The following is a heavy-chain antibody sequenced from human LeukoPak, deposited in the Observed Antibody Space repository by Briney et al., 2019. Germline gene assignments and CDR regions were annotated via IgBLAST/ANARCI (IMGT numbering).Heavy chain of an antibody. CDR2: RSHSGSA. Sequence: SETLSLTCTVSGGSVSSGTYYWNWIRQPPGPGLEWIGYRSHSGSANYTPSLKSRVTISLDTSKNQFSLRLSSVTAADTAIYYCARSDYSSGWFDFDCWGQGALVTVSS. D-gene: IGHD6-19*01. CDR3: ARSDYSSGWFDFDC. J-gene: IGHJ4*02. V-gene: IGHV4-61*01. CDR1: GGSVSSGTYY.